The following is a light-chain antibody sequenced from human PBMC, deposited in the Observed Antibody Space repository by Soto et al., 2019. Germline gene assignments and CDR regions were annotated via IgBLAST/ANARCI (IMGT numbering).Light chain of an antibody. CDR1: SSDVGGYNY. CDR3: SSYTSTILV. V-gene: IGLV2-14*01. CDR2: EVS. Sequence: QSALTQPASVSGSPGQSITISCTGTSSDVGGYNYVSWYQQYPGKAPKLIIYEVSNRPSGVSNRFSGSKSGNTASLTISGLQAEDEADYYCSSYTSTILVFGVGTKLTVL. J-gene: IGLJ3*02.